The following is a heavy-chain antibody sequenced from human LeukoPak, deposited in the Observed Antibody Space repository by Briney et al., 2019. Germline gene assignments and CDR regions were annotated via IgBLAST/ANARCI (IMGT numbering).Heavy chain of an antibody. Sequence: GGSLRLSCAASGFTFSSYSMNWVRQAPGKGLEWVSSISSSSSYIYYADSVKGRFTISRDNAKNSLYLQMNSLRAEDTAVYYCARDTAFRGSGWSHFDYWGQGTLVTVSS. V-gene: IGHV3-21*01. CDR1: GFTFSSYS. CDR2: ISSSSSYI. J-gene: IGHJ4*02. D-gene: IGHD6-19*01. CDR3: ARDTAFRGSGWSHFDY.